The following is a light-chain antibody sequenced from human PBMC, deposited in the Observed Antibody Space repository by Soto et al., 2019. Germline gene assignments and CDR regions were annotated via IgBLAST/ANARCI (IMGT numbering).Light chain of an antibody. CDR1: QGLDNC. CDR2: DVS. J-gene: IGKJ1*01. Sequence: DIQRTQSPSTLSASIGDRVTITCRASQGLDNCLAWCQQTSGKAPKLLIYDVSILESGVPSRFSGSGSEPEFTLTISSLQPDDFATYHCQQYNRYWTFGQGTKVDIK. V-gene: IGKV1-5*01. CDR3: QQYNRYWT.